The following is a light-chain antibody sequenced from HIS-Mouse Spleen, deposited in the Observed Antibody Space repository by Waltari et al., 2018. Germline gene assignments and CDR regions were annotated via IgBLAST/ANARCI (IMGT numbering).Light chain of an antibody. CDR3: CSYAGSSTWV. CDR1: SSHLGRYNL. J-gene: IGLJ3*02. Sequence: QSALTQPASVSGSPGQSITISCTGTSSHLGRYNLVPWYQQHPGKAPKLMIYEGSKRPSGVSNRFSGSKSGNTASLTISGLQAEDEADYYCCSYAGSSTWVFGGGTKLTVL. CDR2: EGS. V-gene: IGLV2-23*01.